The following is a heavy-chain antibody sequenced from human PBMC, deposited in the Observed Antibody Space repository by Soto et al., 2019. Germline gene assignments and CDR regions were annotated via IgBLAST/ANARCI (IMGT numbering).Heavy chain of an antibody. D-gene: IGHD2-2*01. J-gene: IGHJ3*02. Sequence: GGSLRLSCAASGFTFSSYGMHWVRQAPGKGLEWVAVIWYDGSNKYYADSVKGRFTISRDNSKNTLYLQMNSLRAEDTAVYYCASVGYCSSTSCHDAFDIWGQGTMVTVSS. CDR1: GFTFSSYG. V-gene: IGHV3-33*01. CDR2: IWYDGSNK. CDR3: ASVGYCSSTSCHDAFDI.